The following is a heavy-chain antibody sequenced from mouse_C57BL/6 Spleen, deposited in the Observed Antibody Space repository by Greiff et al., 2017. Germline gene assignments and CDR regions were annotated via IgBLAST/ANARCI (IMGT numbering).Heavy chain of an antibody. J-gene: IGHJ1*03. D-gene: IGHD2-1*01. CDR1: GYAFSSYW. CDR3: AREDGNNGWYFDV. Sequence: QVQLKESGAELVKPGASVKISCKASGYAFSSYWMNWVKQRPGKGLEWIGQIYPGDGDTNYNGKFKGKATLTADKSSSTAYMQRSSRTSEDSAVYFCAREDGNNGWYFDVWGTGTTVTVSS. CDR2: IYPGDGDT. V-gene: IGHV1-80*01.